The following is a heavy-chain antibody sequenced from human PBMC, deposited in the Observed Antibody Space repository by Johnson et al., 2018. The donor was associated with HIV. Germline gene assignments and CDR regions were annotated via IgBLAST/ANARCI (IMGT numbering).Heavy chain of an antibody. Sequence: QVQLVESGGGVVQPGGSLRLSCAASGFTFSSYAMHWVRQAPGKGLEWVAVISYAGSNKYYADSVKGRFTISRDDSKSIAYLQMNSLKTEDTVVYYGTRATWVGASARHVFDIWGQGTMVTVSS. CDR3: TRATWVGASARHVFDI. CDR2: ISYAGSNK. CDR1: GFTFSSYA. J-gene: IGHJ3*02. V-gene: IGHV3-30*04. D-gene: IGHD1-26*01.